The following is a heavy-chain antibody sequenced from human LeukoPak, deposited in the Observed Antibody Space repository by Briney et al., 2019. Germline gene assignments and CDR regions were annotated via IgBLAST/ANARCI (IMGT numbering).Heavy chain of an antibody. CDR3: ARAHYDSSWYEWGVGYYFDY. Sequence: SQTLSLTCTVSGGSISSGDYYWSWIRQPPGKGLEWIGYIYYSGSTYYNPSLKSRVTISVDTSKNQFSLKLSSVTAADTAVYYCARAHYDSSWYEWGVGYYFDYWGQGTLVTVSS. J-gene: IGHJ4*02. CDR1: GGSISSGDYY. V-gene: IGHV4-30-4*01. D-gene: IGHD6-13*01. CDR2: IYYSGST.